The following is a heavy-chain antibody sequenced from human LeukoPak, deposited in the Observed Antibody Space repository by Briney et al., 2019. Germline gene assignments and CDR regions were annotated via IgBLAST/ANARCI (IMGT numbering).Heavy chain of an antibody. J-gene: IGHJ4*02. CDR3: ARVGSYGTYYFDY. Sequence: PGGSLRLSCAASGFTFSSYSMNWVRQAPGKGLEWVSSISSSSSYIYYADSVKGRFTISRDNAKNSLYLQMNSLRAEDTAVYYCARVGSYGTYYFDYWGQGTLVTVSS. CDR1: GFTFSSYS. V-gene: IGHV3-21*01. D-gene: IGHD1-1*01. CDR2: ISSSSSYI.